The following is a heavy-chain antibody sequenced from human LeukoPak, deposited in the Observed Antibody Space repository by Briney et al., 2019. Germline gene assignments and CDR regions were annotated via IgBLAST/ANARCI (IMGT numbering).Heavy chain of an antibody. CDR3: ARAHEPFRSDYAGGYYYFDL. CDR2: ISYSGSA. V-gene: IGHV4-59*01. J-gene: IGHJ2*01. Sequence: PSETLPLTCTVSGNSVSGDSLTTYYWSWIRQRPGKGLEWIGYISYSGSAKYNSSLKGRVTISLATPKNQFSLDLSSVTAVDTAVYYCARAHEPFRSDYAGGYYYFDLWGRGTLVTVSS. CDR1: GDSLTTYY. D-gene: IGHD3-10*01.